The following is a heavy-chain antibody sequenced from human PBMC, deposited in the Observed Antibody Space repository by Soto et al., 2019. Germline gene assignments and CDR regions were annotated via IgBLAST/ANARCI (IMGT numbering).Heavy chain of an antibody. CDR1: GFTFSSFW. D-gene: IGHD3-3*01. CDR3: ARDFGVQELDY. J-gene: IGHJ4*02. V-gene: IGHV3-7*01. CDR2: INQDGSEK. Sequence: GGSLRLSCAASGFTFSSFWITWVRQAPGKGLEWEANINQDGSEKHYVDSVKGRFTLSRDNAENSVYLQMNSLRADDTAVYYCARDFGVQELDYWGQGTLVTVSS.